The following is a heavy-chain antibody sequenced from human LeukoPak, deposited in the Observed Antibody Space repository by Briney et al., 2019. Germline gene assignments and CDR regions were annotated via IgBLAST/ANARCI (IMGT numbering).Heavy chain of an antibody. Sequence: PSETLSLTCTVSGGSISSYHWSWIRQPPGKGLEYIGYIYYSGSTNYNPSLKSRVSISLDTSKNQFSLKLSSVTAADTAVYYCARRTYFDLWGRGTLVTVSS. J-gene: IGHJ2*01. CDR3: ARRTYFDL. V-gene: IGHV4-59*08. CDR1: GGSISSYH. CDR2: IYYSGST.